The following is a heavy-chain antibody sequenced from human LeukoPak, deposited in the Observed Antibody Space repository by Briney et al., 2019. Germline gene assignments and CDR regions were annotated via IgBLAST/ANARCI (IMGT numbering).Heavy chain of an antibody. CDR1: GYSFTSYW. D-gene: IGHD6-19*01. CDR2: IYPGDSDT. CDR3: ARLVTVAGTDIAEYFQH. V-gene: IGHV5-51*01. J-gene: IGHJ1*01. Sequence: GESLKISCKGSGYSFTSYWIGWVRQMPGKGLEWMGIIYPGDSDTRYSPSFQGQVTISADKSISTAYLQWSSLKASDTAMYYCARLVTVAGTDIAEYFQHWGKSTLVTVSS.